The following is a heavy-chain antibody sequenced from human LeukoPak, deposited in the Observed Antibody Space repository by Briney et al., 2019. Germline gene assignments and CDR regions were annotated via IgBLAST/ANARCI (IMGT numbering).Heavy chain of an antibody. CDR2: INWNGGST. CDR3: AREYSSGWKDGGDAFDI. Sequence: PGGSLRLSCAASGFTFDDYGMSWVRQAPGKGLEWVSGINWNGGSTGYADSVKGRFTISRDNAKNSLYLQMNSLRAEDTALYYCAREYSSGWKDGGDAFDIWGQGTMVTVSS. D-gene: IGHD6-19*01. J-gene: IGHJ3*02. V-gene: IGHV3-20*04. CDR1: GFTFDDYG.